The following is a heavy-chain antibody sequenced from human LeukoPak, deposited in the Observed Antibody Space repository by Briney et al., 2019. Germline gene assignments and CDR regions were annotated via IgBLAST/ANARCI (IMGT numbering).Heavy chain of an antibody. CDR1: GFTFSSYS. V-gene: IGHV3-21*01. CDR2: ISSSSSYI. D-gene: IGHD6-13*01. CDR3: ARAISSSWSGRDYGRDV. J-gene: IGHJ6*02. Sequence: PGGSLRLSCAASGFTFSSYSMNWVRQAPGKGLEWVSSISSSSSYIYYADSVKGRFTISRDNAKNSLYLQMNSLRAEDTAVYYCARAISSSWSGRDYGRDVWGQGTTVTVSS.